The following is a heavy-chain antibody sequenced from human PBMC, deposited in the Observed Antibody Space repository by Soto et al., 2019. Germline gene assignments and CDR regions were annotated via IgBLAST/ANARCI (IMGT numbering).Heavy chain of an antibody. CDR3: ALTTVTTYKRDY. CDR2: IDGSGGTT. V-gene: IGHV3-23*01. CDR1: GFIFSTYA. Sequence: EVQLLESGGGLVQPGGSLRLSCAASGFIFSTYAMTWVRQAPGKGPEWVSSIDGSGGTTYYADSVQGQFTISRDNSKNTLYLQVSSLTSEDTAVYYCALTTVTTYKRDYWGQGTLVAVSS. J-gene: IGHJ4*02. D-gene: IGHD4-17*01.